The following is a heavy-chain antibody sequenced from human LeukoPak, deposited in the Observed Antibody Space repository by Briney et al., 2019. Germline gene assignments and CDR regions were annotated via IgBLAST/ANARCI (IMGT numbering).Heavy chain of an antibody. CDR1: GGSFSGYY. CDR2: INHSGST. Sequence: PSETLSLTCTVYGGSFSGYYWSWIRQPPGKGLEWIGEINHSGSTNYNPSLKSRVTISADTSKNQSSLKLSSVTAADTAVYYCARGYGPGSYYHYWGQGTLVTVSS. D-gene: IGHD3-10*01. CDR3: ARGYGPGSYYHY. J-gene: IGHJ4*02. V-gene: IGHV4-34*01.